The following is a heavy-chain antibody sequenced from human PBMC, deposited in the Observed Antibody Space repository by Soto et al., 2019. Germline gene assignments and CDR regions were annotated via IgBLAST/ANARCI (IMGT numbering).Heavy chain of an antibody. Sequence: GGSLRLSCTTSGFTFGQYAKRWVCKAPGQGLEWVGFIRSKADSRTTEYASSVRCRFIISRDDSKNTAYLQMNSLKIDDTAVYFCGRENIFWTDFDVYGMDNWGQGTLVTVSS. CDR3: GRENIFWTDFDVYGMDN. D-gene: IGHD3-3*01. CDR1: GFTFGQYA. J-gene: IGHJ4*02. V-gene: IGHV3-49*04. CDR2: IRSKADSRTT.